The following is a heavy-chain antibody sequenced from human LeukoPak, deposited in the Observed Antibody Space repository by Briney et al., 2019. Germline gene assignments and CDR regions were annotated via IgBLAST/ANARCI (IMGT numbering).Heavy chain of an antibody. CDR3: ARSGDGYNLAVGWFDP. D-gene: IGHD5-24*01. CDR2: FDPEDGET. Sequence: ASVKVSCKVSGYTLTELSMHWVRQAPGKGLEWMGGFDPEDGETIYAQKFQGRVTMTEDTSTDTAYMELSSLRSEDTAVYYCARSGDGYNLAVGWFDPWGQGTLVTVSS. J-gene: IGHJ5*02. V-gene: IGHV1-24*01. CDR1: GYTLTELS.